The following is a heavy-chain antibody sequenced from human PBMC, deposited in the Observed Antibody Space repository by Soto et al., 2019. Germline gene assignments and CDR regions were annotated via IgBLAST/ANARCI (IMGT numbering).Heavy chain of an antibody. CDR2: IYYSGTT. Sequence: QVQLQESGPGLVKPSETLSLTCTVSGGSISPYYWSWIRQSPGKGLEWIAHIYYSGTTTYNPSLKRRVSIALDSSQNQFSLELRSVTAAATSSYYSARLCGHYQSLDQWGQGTLATVSS. V-gene: IGHV4-59*08. CDR3: ARLCGHYQSLDQ. J-gene: IGHJ4*02. D-gene: IGHD3-22*01. CDR1: GGSISPYY.